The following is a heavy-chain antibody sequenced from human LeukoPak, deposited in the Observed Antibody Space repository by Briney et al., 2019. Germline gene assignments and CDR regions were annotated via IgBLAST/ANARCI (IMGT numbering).Heavy chain of an antibody. V-gene: IGHV4-39*01. J-gene: IGHJ6*04. Sequence: KPSETLSLTCRVSGGSISSESYYWTWIRQPPGKGLEWIGSVHYSGNTYYMPSLNNRVTIFTYMSQNYFSLTLTSVTAADTAVYYCTRRHRTLDYMDVWAKGLRSPSPQ. CDR1: GGSISSESYY. D-gene: IGHD1-1*01. CDR2: VHYSGNT. CDR3: TRRHRTLDYMDV.